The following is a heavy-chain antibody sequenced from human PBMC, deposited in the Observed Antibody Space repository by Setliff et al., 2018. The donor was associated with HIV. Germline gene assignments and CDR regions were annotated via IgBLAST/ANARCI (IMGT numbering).Heavy chain of an antibody. V-gene: IGHV1-2*02. CDR1: GYTFTEYF. CDR2: ISPNNGDT. J-gene: IGHJ5*02. D-gene: IGHD3-3*01. CDR3: ARQLSNSLES. Sequence: ASVKVSCKASGYTFTEYFMHWVRQAPGQGLEWMGWISPNNGDTTIPQRFQGRVTMTRDTSINTAYMQLSGLRPDDTAVYYCARQLSNSLESWGQGSLVTVSS.